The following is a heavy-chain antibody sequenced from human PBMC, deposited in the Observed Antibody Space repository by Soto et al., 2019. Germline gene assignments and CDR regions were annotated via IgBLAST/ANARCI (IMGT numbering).Heavy chain of an antibody. CDR2: ISYDGSNA. Sequence: QVQLVESGGGVVQPGRSLRLSCAASGFSFSIYALHWLRQAPGKGLEWVAVISYDGSNAYYADSVTGRFTISRDNSKNTLYLQMNSLRAEDTAVYYCARGPGVVVVKRYFDQWGQGTLVTVSS. J-gene: IGHJ4*02. CDR1: GFSFSIYA. CDR3: ARGPGVVVVKRYFDQ. V-gene: IGHV3-30-3*01. D-gene: IGHD2-15*01.